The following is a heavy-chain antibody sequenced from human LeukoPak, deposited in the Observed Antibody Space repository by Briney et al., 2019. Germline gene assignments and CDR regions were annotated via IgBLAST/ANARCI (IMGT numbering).Heavy chain of an antibody. V-gene: IGHV1-2*02. Sequence: ASVKVSCKASGYTFTGYYMHWVRQAPGQGLEWMGWINPNSGGTNYAQKFQGRVTMIRDTSISTAYMELSRLRSDDTAVYYCARDCSGWLSWFDPWGQGTLVTVSS. CDR1: GYTFTGYY. CDR3: ARDCSGWLSWFDP. D-gene: IGHD6-19*01. CDR2: INPNSGGT. J-gene: IGHJ5*02.